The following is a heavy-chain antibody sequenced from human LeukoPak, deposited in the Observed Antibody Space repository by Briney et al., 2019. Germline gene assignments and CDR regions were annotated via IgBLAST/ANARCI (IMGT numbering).Heavy chain of an antibody. J-gene: IGHJ4*02. CDR2: IKSDGSRT. V-gene: IGHV3-74*01. CDR1: GFTFSNYW. CDR3: ARERGYYDSSGYLDY. Sequence: GGSLRLSCAASGFTFSNYWMHWVRQAPGKGLVWVSRIKSDGSRTDYADSVKGRFTISRDNSKNTLYFQMNSLRAEDTAVYYCARERGYYDSSGYLDYWGQGTLVTVSS. D-gene: IGHD3-22*01.